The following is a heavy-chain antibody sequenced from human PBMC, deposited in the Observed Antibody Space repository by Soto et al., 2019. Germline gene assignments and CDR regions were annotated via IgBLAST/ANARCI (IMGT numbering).Heavy chain of an antibody. J-gene: IGHJ4*02. CDR2: ISGGGGRT. V-gene: IGHV3-23*01. D-gene: IGHD6-13*01. CDR1: GFIFSNYG. Sequence: PGGSLRLSCAASGFIFSNYGMNWVRQAPGKGLEWVSGISGGGGRTLYADSVKGRFTISRDNFKNTLNLQMNSLRAEDTAVYYCAKDVQAELGTWLDYWGQGTLVTVSS. CDR3: AKDVQAELGTWLDY.